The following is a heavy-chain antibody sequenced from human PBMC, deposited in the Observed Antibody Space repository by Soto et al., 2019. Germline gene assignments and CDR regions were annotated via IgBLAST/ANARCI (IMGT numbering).Heavy chain of an antibody. CDR3: AREGNLGRWIQPLDS. CDR1: GDSISSDS. Sequence: SETLSLTCTVSGDSISSDSWSWILQPPGRGLEWIGNIHYNGNTKYSPSLKSRVTMSVDTSKNHFSLKLISVTTADTAVYFCAREGNLGRWIQPLDSWGQGTLVTVSS. CDR2: IHYNGNT. J-gene: IGHJ4*02. D-gene: IGHD2-2*03. V-gene: IGHV4-59*01.